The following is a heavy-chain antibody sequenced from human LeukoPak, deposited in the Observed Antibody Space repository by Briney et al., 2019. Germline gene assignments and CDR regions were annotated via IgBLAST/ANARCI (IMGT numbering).Heavy chain of an antibody. Sequence: GGSLRLSCAASGFTFSDYYMSWIRQAPGKGLEWVSSISSSSSYTNYADSVKGRFTISRDNAKNSLYLQMNSLRDEDTAVYYCARDLLRYGSGSYYGYWGQGTLVTVSS. V-gene: IGHV3-11*05. CDR2: ISSSSSYT. D-gene: IGHD3-10*01. CDR3: ARDLLRYGSGSYYGY. J-gene: IGHJ4*02. CDR1: GFTFSDYY.